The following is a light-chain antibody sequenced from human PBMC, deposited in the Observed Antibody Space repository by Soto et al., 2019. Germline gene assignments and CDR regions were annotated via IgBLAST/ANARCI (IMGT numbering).Light chain of an antibody. CDR1: SGSVSTSYY. CDR2: STN. V-gene: IGLV8-61*01. CDR3: VLYMDTGISV. J-gene: IGLJ3*02. Sequence: QAVVTQEPSFSVSPGRTVTLTCGLSSGSVSTSYYPSWYQLTPGQAPRTLIYSTNTRSSGVPNRLSDSILENKAALTITGAQADDESDNYCVLYMDTGISVFGGGTKVTVL.